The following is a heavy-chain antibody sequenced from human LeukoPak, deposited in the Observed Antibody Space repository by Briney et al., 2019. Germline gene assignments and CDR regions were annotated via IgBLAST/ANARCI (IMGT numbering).Heavy chain of an antibody. CDR3: ASVLRCSSTSCVDY. D-gene: IGHD2-2*01. J-gene: IGHJ4*02. CDR1: GGTFSSYA. Sequence: GASVKVSCKASGGTFSSYAISWVRQAPGQGLEWMGWINPNSGGTNYAQKFQGRVTMTRDTSISTAYMELSRLRSDDTAVYYCASVLRCSSTSCVDYWGQGTLVTVSS. CDR2: INPNSGGT. V-gene: IGHV1-2*02.